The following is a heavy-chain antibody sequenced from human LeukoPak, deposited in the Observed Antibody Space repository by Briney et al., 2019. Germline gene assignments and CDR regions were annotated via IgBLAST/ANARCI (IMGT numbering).Heavy chain of an antibody. J-gene: IGHJ6*02. Sequence: GASVKVSCKASGGTFSSYAISWVRQAPGRGLEWMGRIIPILGIANYAQKFQGRVTITADKSTSTAYMELSSLRSEDTAVYYCASLWKRGLKVDVWGQGTTLTVSS. CDR3: ASLWKRGLKVDV. D-gene: IGHD3-10*01. V-gene: IGHV1-69*04. CDR1: GGTFSSYA. CDR2: IIPILGIA.